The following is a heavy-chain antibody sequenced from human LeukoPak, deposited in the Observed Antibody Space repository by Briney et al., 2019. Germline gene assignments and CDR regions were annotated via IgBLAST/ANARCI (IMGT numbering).Heavy chain of an antibody. CDR2: INTNTGNP. CDR1: GYTFTTYS. Sequence: ASVKVSCKASGYTFTTYSMNWVRQAPGQGLEWMGWINTNTGNPAYAQGFTGRFAFSLDTSVSTAYLQISSLKAEDTAVYCCAQDTATDVFEYWGQGTLVTVSS. J-gene: IGHJ4*02. V-gene: IGHV7-4-1*02. CDR3: AQDTATDVFEY. D-gene: IGHD5-18*01.